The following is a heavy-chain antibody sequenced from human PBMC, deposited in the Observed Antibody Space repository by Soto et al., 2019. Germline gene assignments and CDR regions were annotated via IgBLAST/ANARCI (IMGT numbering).Heavy chain of an antibody. CDR2: ISYDGSNK. CDR1: GFTFSSYG. J-gene: IGHJ4*02. V-gene: IGHV3-30*18. CDR3: AKDEGIVVVVAATDY. D-gene: IGHD2-15*01. Sequence: QVQLVESGGGVVQPGRSLRLSCAASGFTFSSYGMHWVRQAPGEGLEWVAVISYDGSNKYYADSVKGRFTISRDNSKNTLYLQMNSLRAEDTAVYYCAKDEGIVVVVAATDYWGQGTLVTVSS.